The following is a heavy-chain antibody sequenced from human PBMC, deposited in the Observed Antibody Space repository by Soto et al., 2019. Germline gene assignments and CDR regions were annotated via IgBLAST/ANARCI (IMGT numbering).Heavy chain of an antibody. CDR3: ARGYVEY. CDR1: ENPCTTSA. J-gene: IGHJ4*02. CDR2: TNADNGNT. D-gene: IGHD6-25*01. V-gene: IGHV1-3*01. Sequence: QVQLVQSGAEVKKPGASGTVSCKTPENPCTTSAIHWVRPAPGQSLEWMGCTNADNGNTKYSQNFQARVTITRDTSASTAYMEPSSLSSEDSAVYYCARGYVEYWGQGSLVTVSS.